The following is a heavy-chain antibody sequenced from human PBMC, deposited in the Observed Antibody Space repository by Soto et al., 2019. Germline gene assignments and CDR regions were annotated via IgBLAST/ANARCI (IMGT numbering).Heavy chain of an antibody. CDR1: GGTFSSYA. CDR3: ATSITIFGVVTAFDYYGMDV. CDR2: IIPIFGTA. D-gene: IGHD3-3*01. J-gene: IGHJ6*02. Sequence: ASVKVSCKASGGTFSSYAISWVRQAPGQGLEWMGGIIPIFGTANYAQKFQGRVTITADESTSTAYMELSSLRSEDTAVYYCATSITIFGVVTAFDYYGMDVWGQGTTVTVSS. V-gene: IGHV1-69*13.